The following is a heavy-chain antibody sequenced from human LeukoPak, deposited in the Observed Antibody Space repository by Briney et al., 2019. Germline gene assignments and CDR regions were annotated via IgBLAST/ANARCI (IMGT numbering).Heavy chain of an antibody. CDR1: GFTVSSYS. D-gene: IGHD1-26*01. Sequence: GGSLRLSCAGSGFTVSSYSMNGVRQAPGKGLEWVSYISSSSGTIHYADSVKGRFTISRDNAKNLLFLQMDSLRDEDTAVYYCARDEAYSGTYAVTWGQGTLVTVSS. V-gene: IGHV3-48*02. CDR3: ARDEAYSGTYAVT. J-gene: IGHJ5*02. CDR2: ISSSSGTI.